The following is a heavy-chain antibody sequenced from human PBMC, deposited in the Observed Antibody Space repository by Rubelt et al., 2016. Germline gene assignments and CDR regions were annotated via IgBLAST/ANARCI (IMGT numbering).Heavy chain of an antibody. CDR2: IYAGSGNT. J-gene: IGHJ4*02. D-gene: IGHD5-24*01. CDR1: GYSFPIYA. CDR3: AAGEGYNYIDDY. V-gene: IGHV1-3*01. Sequence: QVQLVQSGAEVKKPGASVNISCKASGYSFPIYAMHWVRQAPGQSLEWMGWIYAGSGNTRNSQKFQGRVTITRDTSASTAYMELTSLRSEDTAIYYCAAGEGYNYIDDYWGQGTLVTVSS.